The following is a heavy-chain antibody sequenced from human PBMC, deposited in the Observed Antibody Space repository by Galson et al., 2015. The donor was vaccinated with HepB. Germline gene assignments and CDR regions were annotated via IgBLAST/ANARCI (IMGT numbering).Heavy chain of an antibody. D-gene: IGHD2-2*03. CDR1: GFTFSSYG. J-gene: IGHJ5*02. CDR3: AKDLMPGCCWRGYCSSTSCPPILHP. CDR2: ISYDGSNK. V-gene: IGHV3-30*18. Sequence: SLRLSCAASGFTFSSYGMHWVRQAPGKGLEWVAVISYDGSNKYYADSVKGRFTISRDNSKNTLYLQMDSLRAEDTAVYYCAKDLMPGCCWRGYCSSTSCPPILHPWGQGTLVTVSS.